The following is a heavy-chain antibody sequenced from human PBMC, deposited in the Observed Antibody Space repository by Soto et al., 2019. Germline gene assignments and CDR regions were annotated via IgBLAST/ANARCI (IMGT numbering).Heavy chain of an antibody. D-gene: IGHD3-10*02. CDR2: IYNNGRN. CDR1: GGSVYDFY. Sequence: QVHLQESGPGRVKPSETLSLTCSVSGGSVYDFYWNWLRQTPGKGLEWIGNIYNNGRNNYNPSLKNRVTISIDTSKNQFSLHLSSVTTADTAMYFCARGHGIYVRFDSWGQGTLVSVSS. J-gene: IGHJ4*02. CDR3: ARGHGIYVRFDS. V-gene: IGHV4-59*02.